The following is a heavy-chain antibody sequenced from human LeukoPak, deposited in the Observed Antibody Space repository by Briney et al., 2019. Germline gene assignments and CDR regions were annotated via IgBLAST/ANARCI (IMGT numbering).Heavy chain of an antibody. Sequence: PGGSLRLSCAASGFTFSDYYMSWIRQAPGKGLEWVSYISSSGSTIYYSDSVKGRFTISRDNAKNSLYLQMNSLRAEDTAVYYCARENLGDILTGYYYGMDVWGQGTTVTVSS. CDR2: ISSSGSTI. CDR3: ARENLGDILTGYYYGMDV. V-gene: IGHV3-11*01. D-gene: IGHD3-9*01. J-gene: IGHJ6*02. CDR1: GFTFSDYY.